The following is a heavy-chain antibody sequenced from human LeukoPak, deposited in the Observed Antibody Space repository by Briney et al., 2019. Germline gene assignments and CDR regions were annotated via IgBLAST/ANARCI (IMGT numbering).Heavy chain of an antibody. CDR1: GFSLSTSGVG. V-gene: IGHV4-61*08. Sequence: SGPTLVNPTQTLTLTCTFSGFSLSTSGVGVGWIRQPPGKGLEWLGYIYYSGSTSYNPSLKSRVTMSVDTSKNQFSLKLTSVTAADTAVYYCASSRGVVTAYDIWGQGTMVTVSS. D-gene: IGHD2-21*02. CDR2: IYYSGST. J-gene: IGHJ3*02. CDR3: ASSRGVVTAYDI.